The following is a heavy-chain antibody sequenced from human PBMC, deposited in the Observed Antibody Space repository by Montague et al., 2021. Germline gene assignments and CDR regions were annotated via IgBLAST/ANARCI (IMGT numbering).Heavy chain of an antibody. CDR2: SYYSGST. J-gene: IGHJ4*02. CDR3: ARSPNQWLVFGY. V-gene: IGHV4-59*01. CDR1: GGSISSYF. Sequence: SETLSLTCTVSGGSISSYFWSWIRQPPGKGLEWIGDSYYSGSTNYNPSLKSRVTMSLDTSKNQFSLKLSSVTAADTAIYYCARSPNQWLVFGYWGQGTLVTVSS. D-gene: IGHD6-19*01.